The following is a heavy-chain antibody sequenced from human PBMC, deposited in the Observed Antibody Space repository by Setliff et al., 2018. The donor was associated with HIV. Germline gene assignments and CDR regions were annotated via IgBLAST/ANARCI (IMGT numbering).Heavy chain of an antibody. V-gene: IGHV3-66*02. CDR1: GFTVSSYY. D-gene: IGHD6-25*01. Sequence: WSLRLSCAASGFTVSSYYMSWVRQAPGKGLEWVSTIYSDGSTYHADSVKGRFTLSRDNSENALYLQMNSLRPEDTAVYYCARLRLYNSALDYWGQGTLVTVSS. CDR3: ARLRLYNSALDY. CDR2: IYSDGST. J-gene: IGHJ4*02.